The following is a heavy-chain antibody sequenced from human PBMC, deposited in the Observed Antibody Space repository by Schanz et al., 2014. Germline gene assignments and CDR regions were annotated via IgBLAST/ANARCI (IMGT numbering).Heavy chain of an antibody. J-gene: IGHJ2*01. V-gene: IGHV3-23*04. CDR1: GFTLTSYA. CDR3: AKGQGAVINNWYFDL. Sequence: EVQLVESGGGLIQPGGSLRLSCEASGFTLTSYALTWVRQAPGKGLEWVAGISGSGGSTDYADSVKGRFTISRDNSMNTLSLQMNGLSADDTAIYYCAKGQGAVINNWYFDLWGRGTLVTVSS. D-gene: IGHD2-21*01. CDR2: ISGSGGST.